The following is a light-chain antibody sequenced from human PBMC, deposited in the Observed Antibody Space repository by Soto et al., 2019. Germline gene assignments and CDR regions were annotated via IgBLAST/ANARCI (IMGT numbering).Light chain of an antibody. CDR2: ASS. CDR1: QSIYIY. Sequence: DIRLTQSPSSLSASVGDRVTISCRASQSIYIYVNWYQLKPGKAPKLLIFASSTLQSVVPSRFSGPGPGSDFSPTISRLQPEYFATYYCQQSYSNILSFGGGTRV. V-gene: IGKV1-39*01. J-gene: IGKJ4*01. CDR3: QQSYSNILS.